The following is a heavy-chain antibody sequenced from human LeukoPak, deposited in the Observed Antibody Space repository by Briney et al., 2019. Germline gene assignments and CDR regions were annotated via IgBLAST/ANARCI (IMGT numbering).Heavy chain of an antibody. V-gene: IGHV4-34*01. CDR2: INHSGST. CDR3: ARGQVTIFVRDAFDI. J-gene: IGHJ3*02. D-gene: IGHD3-3*01. Sequence: SETLSLTCAVYGGSFSGYYWSWIRQPPGKGLEWIGEINHSGSTNYNPSLKSRVTISVDTSKNQFSLKLSSVTAADTAVYYCARGQVTIFVRDAFDIWGQGTMVTVSS. CDR1: GGSFSGYY.